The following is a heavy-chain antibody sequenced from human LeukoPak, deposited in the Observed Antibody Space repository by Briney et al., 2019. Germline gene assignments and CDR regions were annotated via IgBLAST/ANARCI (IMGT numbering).Heavy chain of an antibody. V-gene: IGHV3-74*01. Sequence: GGSLRLSCAASGFNFKTYWMHWVRQAPGKGLVWVSHINTDGSNTYHADSVKGRFTISRDNAKNTLYLQMTSLRAEDTAVYYCSRDYNWGSDAFDIWGQGTMVTVSS. CDR3: SRDYNWGSDAFDI. CDR2: INTDGSNT. J-gene: IGHJ3*02. D-gene: IGHD5-24*01. CDR1: GFNFKTYW.